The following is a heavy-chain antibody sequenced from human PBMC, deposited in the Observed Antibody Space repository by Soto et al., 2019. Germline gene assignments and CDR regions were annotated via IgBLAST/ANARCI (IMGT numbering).Heavy chain of an antibody. CDR3: ARRGSGSYYDY. CDR2: ISGSGDST. CDR1: GFTFSSYA. D-gene: IGHD1-26*01. Sequence: EVQLLESGGGLEQPGGSLRLSCAASGFTFSSYAMNWVRQAPGKGLEWVSVISGSGDSTYYADSVKGRFTISRDNSKITLYLQMNILRAEDTAVYYCARRGSGSYYDYWGQGTLVTVSS. V-gene: IGHV3-23*01. J-gene: IGHJ4*02.